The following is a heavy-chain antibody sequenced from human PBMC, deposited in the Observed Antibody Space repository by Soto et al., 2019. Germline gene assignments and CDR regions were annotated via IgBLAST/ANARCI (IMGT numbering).Heavy chain of an antibody. CDR2: TYYRSKWYN. Sequence: SQTLSLTCAISGDSVSSNSAACNWIRQSPSRGLEWLGRTYYRSKWYNDYAVSVKSRITINPDTSKNQFYLQLNSVTPEDTAVYYCARESPKYSSGWYYFDYWGQGTLVTVSS. CDR3: ARESPKYSSGWYYFDY. J-gene: IGHJ4*02. D-gene: IGHD6-19*01. CDR1: GDSVSSNSAA. V-gene: IGHV6-1*01.